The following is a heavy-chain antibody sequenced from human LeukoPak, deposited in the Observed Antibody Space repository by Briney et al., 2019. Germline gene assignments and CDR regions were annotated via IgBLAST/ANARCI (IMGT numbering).Heavy chain of an antibody. V-gene: IGHV4-59*01. J-gene: IGHJ4*02. CDR1: GGSISPYY. CDR3: ARDSSGCDVMYYFDY. Sequence: SETLSLTCTVSGGSISPYYWSWIRQPPGKGLEWIGYIHYSGTTNYNPSLKSRVTISVDTSKNQFSLNLSSVTAADTAVYYCARDSSGCDVMYYFDYWGQGTLVTVSS. D-gene: IGHD5-12*01. CDR2: IHYSGTT.